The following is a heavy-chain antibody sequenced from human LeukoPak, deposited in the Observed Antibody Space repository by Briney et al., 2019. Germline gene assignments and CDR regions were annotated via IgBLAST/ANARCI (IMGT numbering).Heavy chain of an antibody. Sequence: SETLSLTCTVSGGSIDNYYWSWIRQPPGKGLEWIGYIYYSGNTYYVPSLESRVSISVDRSKSQFSLKLYSVTAADTAVYYCARHLWNAYHKFDFWGQGTLVTVSS. CDR2: IYYSGNT. D-gene: IGHD1-1*01. CDR1: GGSIDNYY. V-gene: IGHV4-59*01. J-gene: IGHJ4*02. CDR3: ARHLWNAYHKFDF.